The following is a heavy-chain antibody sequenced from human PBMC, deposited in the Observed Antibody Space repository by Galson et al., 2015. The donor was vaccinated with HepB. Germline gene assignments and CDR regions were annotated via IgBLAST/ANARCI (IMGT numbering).Heavy chain of an antibody. CDR3: TRILEVAGRGVAFDI. Sequence: SLRLSCAASGFIFSSYPMSWVRQAPGKGLEWVSSIGSTGTTTYYAASVKGRFAVSRDNANSQNMMYLQMNSPRAEDTAMYYCTRILEVAGRGVAFDIWGQGTMVTVSS. CDR1: GFIFSSYP. D-gene: IGHD6-19*01. J-gene: IGHJ3*02. CDR2: IGSTGTTT. V-gene: IGHV3-23*01.